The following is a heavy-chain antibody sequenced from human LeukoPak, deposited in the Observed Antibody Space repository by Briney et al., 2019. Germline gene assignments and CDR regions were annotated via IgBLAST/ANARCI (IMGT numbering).Heavy chain of an antibody. CDR1: GYSFTNYW. J-gene: IGHJ4*02. CDR3: AASTYGSGSYVAFDS. CDR2: MYPGDSDT. D-gene: IGHD3-10*01. Sequence: GESLKISCKGSGYSFTNYWIGWVRQMPGKGLEWMGIMYPGDSDTRYSPSFQGQITTSADKSISTTYLQWSSLKASDTAIYYCAASTYGSGSYVAFDSWGQGTLVSVSS. V-gene: IGHV5-51*01.